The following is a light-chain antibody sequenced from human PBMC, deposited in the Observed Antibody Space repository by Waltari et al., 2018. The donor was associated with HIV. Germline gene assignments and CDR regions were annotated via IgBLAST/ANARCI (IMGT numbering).Light chain of an antibody. CDR3: QSHDSRLSGSSV. Sequence: QSVLTQPPSVSAAPGQRITISCTGNGSKIGADYSVPWYQHFPGSAPKLLTFLTYNRPAGVPARFSGSKSGSSASLAITGLRAEDEADYYCQSHDSRLSGSSVFGGGTKLTVL. V-gene: IGLV1-40*01. J-gene: IGLJ2*01. CDR1: GSKIGADYS. CDR2: LTY.